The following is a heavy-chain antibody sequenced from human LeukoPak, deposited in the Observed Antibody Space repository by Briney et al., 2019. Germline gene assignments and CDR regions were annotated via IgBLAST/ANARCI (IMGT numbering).Heavy chain of an antibody. V-gene: IGHV5-51*01. CDR1: GYSFTSYW. J-gene: IGHJ4*02. D-gene: IGHD6-13*01. CDR2: IFPGDSDT. CDR3: ARHRIGSSWYAEVAIYFEY. Sequence: GESLKISCKGSGYSFTSYWIGWVRQMPGKGLEWMGFIFPGDSDTRYSPSFQGQVTISADKSISTAYLQWSSLRASDTAMYYCARHRIGSSWYAEVAIYFEYWGQGTLVTVSS.